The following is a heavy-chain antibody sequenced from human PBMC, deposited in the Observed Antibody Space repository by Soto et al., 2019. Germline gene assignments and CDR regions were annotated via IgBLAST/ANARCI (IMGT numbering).Heavy chain of an antibody. CDR3: ARLRTAEDGMDV. V-gene: IGHV3-21*01. CDR1: GFTFSSYS. CDR2: ISSSSSYI. D-gene: IGHD5-18*01. Sequence: EVQLVESGGGLVKPGGSLRLSCAASGFTFSSYSMNWVRQAPGKGLEWVSSISSSSSYIYYADSVKGRFTISRDNAKNSLYLQMNSLRAEDTAVYYCARLRTAEDGMDVWGQGTTVTVSS. J-gene: IGHJ6*02.